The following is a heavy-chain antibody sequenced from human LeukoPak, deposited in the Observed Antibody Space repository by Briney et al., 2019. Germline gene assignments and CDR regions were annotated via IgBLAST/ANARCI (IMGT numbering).Heavy chain of an antibody. Sequence: GRSLRLSCAASGFTFSNYDMHWVRQAPGKGLEWVAVIWYDGINNYYADSVKGRFSISRDNSKNALYLQMNSLSAADTAVYFCARDYSRNSFDYWGQGTLVTVSS. V-gene: IGHV3-33*01. CDR2: IWYDGINN. J-gene: IGHJ4*02. CDR3: ARDYSRNSFDY. CDR1: GFTFSNYD. D-gene: IGHD6-13*01.